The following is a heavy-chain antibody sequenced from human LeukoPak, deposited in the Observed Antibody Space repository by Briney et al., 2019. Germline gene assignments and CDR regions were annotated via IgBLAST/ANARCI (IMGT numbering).Heavy chain of an antibody. CDR3: AKGPKVVTAIRGLRTGHFFDL. Sequence: HPGGSLRLSCAASGFTFSTYGMHWVRQAPGKGLEWVAVISYDGSNKYYADSVKGRFTISRDNSKNTLYLQMNSLRVEDTAVYYCAKGPKVVTAIRGLRTGHFFDLWGRGTLVTVSS. V-gene: IGHV3-30*18. J-gene: IGHJ2*01. D-gene: IGHD2-21*02. CDR2: ISYDGSNK. CDR1: GFTFSTYG.